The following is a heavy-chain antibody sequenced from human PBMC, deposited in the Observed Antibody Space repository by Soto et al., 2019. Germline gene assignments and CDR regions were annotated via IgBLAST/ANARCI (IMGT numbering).Heavy chain of an antibody. CDR3: ARHYYDSSGYYNFDY. D-gene: IGHD3-22*01. J-gene: IGHJ4*02. CDR2: IYYSGST. CDR1: GGSISSYY. Sequence: SETLSLTCTVSGGSISSYYWSWIRQPPGKGLEWIGYIYYSGSTNYNPSLKSRVTISVDTSKNQFSLKLSSVTAADTAVYYCARHYYDSSGYYNFDYWGQGTLVTVSS. V-gene: IGHV4-59*01.